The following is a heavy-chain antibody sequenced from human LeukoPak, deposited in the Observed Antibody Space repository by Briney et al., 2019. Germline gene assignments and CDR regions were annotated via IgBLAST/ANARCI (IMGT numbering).Heavy chain of an antibody. CDR1: GFTFSSYG. CDR3: AKDRYYDSSGPGGFDY. D-gene: IGHD3-22*01. CDR2: ISYDGSNK. Sequence: GGSLRLSCAASGFTFSSYGMHWVRQARAKGLEWVAVISYDGSNKYYADSVKGRFTISRDNSKNTLYLQMNSLRAEDTAVYYCAKDRYYDSSGPGGFDYWGQGTLVTVSS. J-gene: IGHJ4*02. V-gene: IGHV3-30*18.